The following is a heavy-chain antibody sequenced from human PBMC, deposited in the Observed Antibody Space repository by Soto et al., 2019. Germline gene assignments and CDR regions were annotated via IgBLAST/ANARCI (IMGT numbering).Heavy chain of an antibody. CDR1: GYTFTSYG. Sequence: GGPVKGSCKAAGYTFTSYGISWGRQAPGKGLEWMGWISAYNGNTNYAQKLQGRVTMTTDTSTSTAYMELRSLRSDDTTVYYCAREDYDSSGYRVSWFDPWGHGTLVTVSS. J-gene: IGHJ5*02. V-gene: IGHV1-18*04. D-gene: IGHD3-22*01. CDR3: AREDYDSSGYRVSWFDP. CDR2: ISAYNGNT.